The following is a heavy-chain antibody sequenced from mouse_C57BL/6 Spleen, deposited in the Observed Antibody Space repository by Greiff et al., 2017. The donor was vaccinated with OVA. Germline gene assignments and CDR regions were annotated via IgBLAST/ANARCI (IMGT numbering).Heavy chain of an antibody. Sequence: VKLMESGAELVRPGASVKLSCKASGYTFTDYYINWVKQRPGQGLEWIARIYPGSGNTYYNEKFKGKATLTAEKSSSTAYMQLSSLTSEDSAVYFCARWGYYYGSPYFDYWGQGTTLTVSS. CDR3: ARWGYYYGSPYFDY. D-gene: IGHD1-1*01. CDR1: GYTFTDYY. CDR2: IYPGSGNT. J-gene: IGHJ2*01. V-gene: IGHV1-76*01.